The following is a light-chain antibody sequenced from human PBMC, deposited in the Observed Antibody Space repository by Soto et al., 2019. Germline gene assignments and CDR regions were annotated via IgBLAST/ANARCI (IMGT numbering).Light chain of an antibody. CDR3: SSWDDSRSGYVV. CDR2: RTD. CDR1: SSNIGANY. J-gene: IGLJ2*01. Sequence: QSVLTQPPSASGTPGQRVTISCSGSSSNIGANYVFWYQQLPGTAPKLLIYRTDQRPSGVPDRFAGSKSGTSASLAISGLRSEDEADYYCSSWDDSRSGYVVFGGGTKLTVL. V-gene: IGLV1-47*01.